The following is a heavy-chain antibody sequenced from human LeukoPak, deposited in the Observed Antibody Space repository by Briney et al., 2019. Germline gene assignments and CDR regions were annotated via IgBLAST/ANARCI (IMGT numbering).Heavy chain of an antibody. Sequence: GGSLRLSCAASGLTFSSYAMNWVRQAPGKGLEWVSAISASGASTSYADSVKGRFTISRDNSKNTLFMQMNSLRAQDTAIYYCAKCFRTTVTTVDYWGQGTLVTVSS. CDR2: ISASGAST. D-gene: IGHD4-17*01. CDR3: AKCFRTTVTTVDY. CDR1: GLTFSSYA. J-gene: IGHJ4*02. V-gene: IGHV3-23*01.